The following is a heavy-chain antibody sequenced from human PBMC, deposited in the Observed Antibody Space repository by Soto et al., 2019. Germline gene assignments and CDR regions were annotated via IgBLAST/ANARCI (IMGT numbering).Heavy chain of an antibody. J-gene: IGHJ6*02. Sequence: GESLKISCKGSGYSFTSYWIGWVRQMPGKGLEWMGIIYPGDSDTRYSPSFQGQVTISADKSISTAYLQWSSLKASDTAMYYCARLNSPGRIAARLKPTSYYYGMDVWGQGTTVTVSS. D-gene: IGHD6-6*01. CDR2: IYPGDSDT. CDR3: ARLNSPGRIAARLKPTSYYYGMDV. V-gene: IGHV5-51*01. CDR1: GYSFTSYW.